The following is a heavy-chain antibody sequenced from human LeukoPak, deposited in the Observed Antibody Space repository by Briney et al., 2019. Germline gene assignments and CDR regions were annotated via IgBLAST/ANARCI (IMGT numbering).Heavy chain of an antibody. D-gene: IGHD3-9*01. CDR2: ISYDGSNK. Sequence: GGSLRLSCAASGFTFSSYGMHWVRQAPGKGLEWVAVISYDGSNKYYADSVKGRFTISRDNSKNTLYLQMNSLRAEDTAVYYCAKERNTVRYFDWLPTAEYFQHWGQSTLVTVSS. V-gene: IGHV3-30*18. CDR1: GFTFSSYG. J-gene: IGHJ1*01. CDR3: AKERNTVRYFDWLPTAEYFQH.